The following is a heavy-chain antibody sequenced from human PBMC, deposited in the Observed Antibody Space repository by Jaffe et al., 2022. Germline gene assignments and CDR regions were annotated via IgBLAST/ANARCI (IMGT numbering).Heavy chain of an antibody. V-gene: IGHV4-61*02. J-gene: IGHJ3*02. Sequence: QVQLQESGPGLVKPSQTLSLTCTVSGGSISSGSYYWSWIRQPAGKGLEWIGRIYTSGSTNYNPSLKSRVTISVDTSKNQFSLKLSSVTAADTAVYYCARAGAYYDSSGYYYEYAFDIWGQGTMVTVSS. CDR1: GGSISSGSYY. D-gene: IGHD3-22*01. CDR2: IYTSGST. CDR3: ARAGAYYDSSGYYYEYAFDI.